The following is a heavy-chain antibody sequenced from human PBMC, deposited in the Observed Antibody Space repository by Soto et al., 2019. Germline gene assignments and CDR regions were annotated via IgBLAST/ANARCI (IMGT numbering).Heavy chain of an antibody. CDR1: GYTFISYD. V-gene: IGHV1-8*01. D-gene: IGHD5-12*01. CDR3: ARREGYIFDY. J-gene: IGHJ4*02. Sequence: QVQLVQSGAEVKKPGASVKVSCKASGYTFISYDINWVRQANGQGLEWMGWMNPNTGDTGYAQKFQGRVTMTRNTTINPANLELSSLRSADTVVYFCARREGYIFDYWGQGTLVNVSS. CDR2: MNPNTGDT.